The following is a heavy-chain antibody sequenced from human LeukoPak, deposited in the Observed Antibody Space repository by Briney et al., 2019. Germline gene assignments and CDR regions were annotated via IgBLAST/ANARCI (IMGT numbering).Heavy chain of an antibody. Sequence: QTGGSLRLSCAASGFTFSSYWMSWVRQAPGKGLEWVANIKQDGSEKYYVDSVKGRFTISRDNAKNSLYLQMNSLRAEDTAVYYCARIQGGKWLRGFYFDYWGQGTLVTVSS. D-gene: IGHD5-12*01. CDR1: GFTFSSYW. J-gene: IGHJ4*02. CDR2: IKQDGSEK. CDR3: ARIQGGKWLRGFYFDY. V-gene: IGHV3-7*01.